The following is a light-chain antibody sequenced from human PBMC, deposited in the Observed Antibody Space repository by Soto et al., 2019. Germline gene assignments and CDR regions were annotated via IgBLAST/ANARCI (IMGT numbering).Light chain of an antibody. Sequence: QSALTQPASVSGSPGQSITISCTGTSSDVGSYNLVSWYQHLPGKAPKLMIYEDSKRPSGVSDRFSGSKSGNTASLTISGLQAEDEADYYCCSYGGSRILGVFGGGTKLTVL. V-gene: IGLV2-23*01. CDR1: SSDVGSYNL. CDR3: CSYGGSRILGV. CDR2: EDS. J-gene: IGLJ3*02.